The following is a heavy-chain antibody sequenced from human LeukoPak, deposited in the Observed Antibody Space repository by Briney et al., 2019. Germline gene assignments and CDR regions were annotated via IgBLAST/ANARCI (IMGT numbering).Heavy chain of an antibody. CDR1: GFTFSSYG. CDR3: ATTDTTCY. V-gene: IGHV3-30*02. Sequence: GGSLRLSCAASGFTFSSYGMHWVRQAPGKGLEWVAFIRYDGSNKYYADSVKGRFTISRDNSKNTLYLQMNSLSADDTAVYYCATTDTTCYWGQGTLVTVSS. CDR2: IRYDGSNK. D-gene: IGHD1-14*01. J-gene: IGHJ4*02.